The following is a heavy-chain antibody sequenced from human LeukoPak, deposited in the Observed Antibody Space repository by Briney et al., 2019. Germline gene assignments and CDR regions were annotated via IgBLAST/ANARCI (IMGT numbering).Heavy chain of an antibody. CDR3: ARDPHSRSWFDP. CDR1: GYTFTGYY. CDR2: INPNSGGT. V-gene: IGHV1-2*02. Sequence: ASVKVSCKASGYTFTGYYMHWVRQAPGQGLEWMGWINPNSGGTNYAQKFQGRVTVTRDTSISTAYMELSRLRSDDTAVYYCARDPHSRSWFDPWGQGTLVTVSS. J-gene: IGHJ5*02. D-gene: IGHD3-3*02.